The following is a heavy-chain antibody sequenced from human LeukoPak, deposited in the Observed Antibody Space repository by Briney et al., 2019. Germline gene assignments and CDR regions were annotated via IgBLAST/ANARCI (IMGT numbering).Heavy chain of an antibody. CDR3: AKSPDSGSYSPTDY. D-gene: IGHD1-26*01. V-gene: IGHV3-23*01. CDR2: ISGSGGST. Sequence: PGGSLRLSCAASGFTFSSYAMSWVRQAPGKWLEWVSAISGSGGSTYYADSVKGRFTISRDNSKNTLYLQMNSLRAEDTAVYYCAKSPDSGSYSPTDYWGQGTLVTVSS. J-gene: IGHJ4*02. CDR1: GFTFSSYA.